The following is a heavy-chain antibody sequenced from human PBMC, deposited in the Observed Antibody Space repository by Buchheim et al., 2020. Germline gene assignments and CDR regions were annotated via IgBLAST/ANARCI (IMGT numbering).Heavy chain of an antibody. CDR1: GGSISSGDYY. V-gene: IGHV4-30-4*01. D-gene: IGHD1-26*01. CDR3: ARGDTAGPQSGSYNWFDP. Sequence: QVQLQESGPGLVKPSQTLSLTCTVSGGSISSGDYYWSWIRQPPGKGLEWIGYIYYSGSTYYNPSLKSRVTISVDTSKNQFSLKLSSVTAADTAVYYWARGDTAGPQSGSYNWFDPWGQGTL. CDR2: IYYSGST. J-gene: IGHJ5*02.